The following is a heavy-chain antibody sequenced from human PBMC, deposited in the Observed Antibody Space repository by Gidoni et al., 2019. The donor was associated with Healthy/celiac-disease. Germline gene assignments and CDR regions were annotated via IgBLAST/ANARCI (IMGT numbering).Heavy chain of an antibody. CDR1: GGSFSGYY. V-gene: IGHV4-34*01. CDR3: ARNPAARPSGYFDL. D-gene: IGHD6-6*01. J-gene: IGHJ2*01. Sequence: QVQLQQWGAGLLKPSETLSLTCAVYGGSFSGYYWSWIRQPPGKGLEWIGEINHSGSTHYHPSLKSRVTISVDTSKNQFSLKLSSVTAADTAVYYCARNPAARPSGYFDLWGRGTLVTVSS. CDR2: INHSGST.